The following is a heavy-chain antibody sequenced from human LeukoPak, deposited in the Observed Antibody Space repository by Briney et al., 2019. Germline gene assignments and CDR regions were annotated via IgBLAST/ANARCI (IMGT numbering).Heavy chain of an antibody. CDR2: ISAYNGNT. D-gene: IGHD3-9*01. Sequence: EASVKVSCKASGYTFTSYGISWVRQAPGQGLEWMGWISAYNGNTNYSQKLQGRVTMTTDTSTRTAYMELRSLRSDDTAVYYCARKKRDYDILTGYYNHDAFDIWGQGTMVTVSS. CDR1: GYTFTSYG. CDR3: ARKKRDYDILTGYYNHDAFDI. V-gene: IGHV1-18*01. J-gene: IGHJ3*02.